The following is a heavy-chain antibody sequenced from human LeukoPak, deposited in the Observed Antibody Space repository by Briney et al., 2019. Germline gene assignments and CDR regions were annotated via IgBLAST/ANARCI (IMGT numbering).Heavy chain of an antibody. V-gene: IGHV4-34*01. CDR1: GGSFSGYY. J-gene: IGHJ6*03. CDR2: INHSGST. CDR3: ARALCSGGSCYSGPYMDV. D-gene: IGHD2-15*01. Sequence: SETLSLTCAVYGGSFSGYYWSWIRQPPGKGLEWIGEINHSGSTNYNPSLKSRVTISVDTSKNQFSLKLSSVTAADTAVYYCARALCSGGSCYSGPYMDVWGKGTTVTIS.